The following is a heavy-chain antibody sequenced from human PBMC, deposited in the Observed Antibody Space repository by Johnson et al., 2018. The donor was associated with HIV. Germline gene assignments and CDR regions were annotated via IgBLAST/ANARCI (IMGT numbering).Heavy chain of an antibody. Sequence: QMLLVESGGGLVKPGVSLRLSCAASGFTFSDYYMSWIRQAPGKGLEWVSYISSSGSTIYYADSVKGRFTISRDNAKNTLYLQMNSLRAEDTAVYYCAKEGYYCAKDAGRGVTDAFDIWGQGTMVTVSS. V-gene: IGHV3-11*04. CDR3: AKEGYYCAKDAGRGVTDAFDI. J-gene: IGHJ3*02. CDR2: ISSSGSTI. CDR1: GFTFSDYY. D-gene: IGHD3-10*01.